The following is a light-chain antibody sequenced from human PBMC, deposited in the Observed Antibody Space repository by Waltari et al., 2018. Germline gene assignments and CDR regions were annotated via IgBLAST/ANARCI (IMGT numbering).Light chain of an antibody. CDR1: QSVLSSSNNKNS. CDR2: WAA. Sequence: DIVVTQSPDSLALSLGERATINCKSSQSVLSSSNNKNSLASYQQKPGQPPKLLIYWAATRESGVPDRVSGSGSGTEFTRTISSLQAEDVALYDCQQYYSIPLSVGGGTKGEIK. V-gene: IGKV4-1*01. J-gene: IGKJ4*01. CDR3: QQYYSIPLS.